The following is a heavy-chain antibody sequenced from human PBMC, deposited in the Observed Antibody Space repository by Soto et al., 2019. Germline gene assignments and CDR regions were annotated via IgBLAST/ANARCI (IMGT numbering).Heavy chain of an antibody. CDR3: AKRDTSGSYYFDY. V-gene: IGHV3-30*18. CDR1: GFTFNIYG. CDR2: ISYDGSNQ. J-gene: IGHJ4*02. D-gene: IGHD6-19*01. Sequence: GGSLRLSCAASGFTFNIYGMHWVRQAPDKGLEWVALISYDGSNQYYADSVKGRFTISRDNSKNTLFLQMNSLRADDTAVYYCAKRDTSGSYYFDYWGRGTLVTVS.